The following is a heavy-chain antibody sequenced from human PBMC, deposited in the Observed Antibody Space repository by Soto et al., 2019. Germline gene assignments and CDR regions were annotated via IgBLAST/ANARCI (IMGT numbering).Heavy chain of an antibody. CDR2: IIPIFGTA. D-gene: IGHD3-22*01. J-gene: IGHJ4*02. Sequence: GASVKVSCKASGGTFSSYAISWVRQAPGQGLEWMGGIIPIFGTANYAQKFQGRVTITADESTSTAYMELSSLRSEDTAVYYCACSCSGYYLANFDYWGQGALVTVSS. V-gene: IGHV1-69*13. CDR1: GGTFSSYA. CDR3: ACSCSGYYLANFDY.